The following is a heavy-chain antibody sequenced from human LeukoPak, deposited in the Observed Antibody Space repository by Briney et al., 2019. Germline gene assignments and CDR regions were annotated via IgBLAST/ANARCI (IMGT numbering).Heavy chain of an antibody. Sequence: PGGSLRLSCAASGFTFSSYGMHWVRQAPGKGLEWVAVISYDGSNKYYADSVKGRFTISRDNSKNTLYLQMNSLRAEDTAVYYCARGQWLVRRYFGYWGQGTLVTVSS. CDR1: GFTFSSYG. D-gene: IGHD6-19*01. V-gene: IGHV3-30*03. CDR2: ISYDGSNK. J-gene: IGHJ4*02. CDR3: ARGQWLVRRYFGY.